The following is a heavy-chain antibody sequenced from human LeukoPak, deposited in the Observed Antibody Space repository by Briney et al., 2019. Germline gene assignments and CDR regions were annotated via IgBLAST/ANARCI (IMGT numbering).Heavy chain of an antibody. CDR1: GGSFSGYY. J-gene: IGHJ4*02. V-gene: IGHV4-34*01. D-gene: IGHD2-15*01. CDR2: INHSGST. CDR3: ARGDDCSGGSCYLNY. Sequence: SETLSLTCAAYGGSFSGYYWSWIRQPPGKGLEWIGEINHSGSTTYNPSLKTRVTISVDTSKNQFSLKVTSVTAAVMAVYYFARGDDCSGGSCYLNYWGQGTLVTVSS.